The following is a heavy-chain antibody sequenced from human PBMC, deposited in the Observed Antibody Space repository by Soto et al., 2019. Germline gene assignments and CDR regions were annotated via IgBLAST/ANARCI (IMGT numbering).Heavy chain of an antibody. CDR1: GGTFSSYA. CDR2: IIPIFGTA. V-gene: IGHV1-69*13. D-gene: IGHD3-9*01. J-gene: IGHJ6*02. CDR3: ARSERLVIAYGMDV. Sequence: ASVKVSCKASGGTFSSYAISWVRQAPGQGLEWMGGIIPIFGTANYAQKFQGRVTITADESTSTAYMELSSLRSEDTAVYYWARSERLVIAYGMDVWGQGTTVTVSS.